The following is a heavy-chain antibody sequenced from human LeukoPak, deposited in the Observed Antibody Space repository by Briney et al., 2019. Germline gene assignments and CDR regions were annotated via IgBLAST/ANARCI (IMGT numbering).Heavy chain of an antibody. Sequence: ASVKASCKASGGTFSSYAISWVRQAPGQGLEWMGRIIPIFGTANYAQKFQGRVTITTDESTSTAYMELSSLRSEDTAVYYCARATCPFDLWECGGTSGGGDFDYWGQGTLVTVSS. CDR3: ARATCPFDLWECGGTSGGGDFDY. CDR2: IIPIFGTA. V-gene: IGHV1-69*05. CDR1: GGTFSSYA. J-gene: IGHJ4*02. D-gene: IGHD1-7*01.